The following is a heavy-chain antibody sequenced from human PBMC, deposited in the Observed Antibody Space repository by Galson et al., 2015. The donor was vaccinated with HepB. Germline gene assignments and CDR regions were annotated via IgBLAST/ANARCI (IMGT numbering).Heavy chain of an antibody. CDR3: ARQIQTTSWPYFDF. V-gene: IGHV5-51*01. Sequence: QSGAEVKKPGESLKISCKGSGYSFPSYWIGWVRQMPGKGPEWMGIIFPGDSNIKYSPSFQGQVTISADKSISTAYLQWSSLKASDTAIYYCARQIQTTSWPYFDFWGQGTLVTVSS. J-gene: IGHJ4*02. D-gene: IGHD2-2*01. CDR2: IFPGDSNI. CDR1: GYSFPSYW.